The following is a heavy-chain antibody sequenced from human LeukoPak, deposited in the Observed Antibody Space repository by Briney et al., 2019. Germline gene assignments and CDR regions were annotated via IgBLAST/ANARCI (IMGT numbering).Heavy chain of an antibody. D-gene: IGHD3-10*01. CDR2: IYYSGST. CDR1: GGSISSSSYY. J-gene: IGHJ6*03. V-gene: IGHV4-39*07. Sequence: SETLSLTCTVSGGSISSSSYYWGWICQPPGKGLEWIGSIYYSGSTYYNPSLKSRVTISVDTSKNQFSLKLSSVTAADTAVYYCARVIYGSGSYHNYYYYYMDVWGKGTTVTVSS. CDR3: ARVIYGSGSYHNYYYYYMDV.